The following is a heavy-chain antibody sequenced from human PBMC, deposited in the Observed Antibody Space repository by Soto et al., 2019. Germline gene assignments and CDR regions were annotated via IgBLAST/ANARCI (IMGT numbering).Heavy chain of an antibody. CDR1: GGSISSSSYY. CDR2: IYYSGST. V-gene: IGHV4-39*01. D-gene: IGHD6-25*01. Sequence: SETLSLTCTVSGGSISSSSYYWGWIRQPPGKGLEWIGSIYYSGSTYYNPSLKSRVTISVDTSKNQFSLKLSSVTAADTAVYYCARARGGYDYYYYYYMDVWGKGTTVTVSS. J-gene: IGHJ6*03. CDR3: ARARGGYDYYYYYYMDV.